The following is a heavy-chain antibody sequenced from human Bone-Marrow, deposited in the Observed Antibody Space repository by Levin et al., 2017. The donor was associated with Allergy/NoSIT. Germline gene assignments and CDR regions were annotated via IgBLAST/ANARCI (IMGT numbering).Heavy chain of an antibody. CDR3: ASRLPSSAFDI. CDR1: GGSISSGGYY. Sequence: SQTLSLTCTVSGGSISSGGYYWSWIRQHPGKGLEWIGFIFYTGSTYYNPSLKSRVTISVDTSKNQFSLKLSSVTAADTAVYYCASRLPSSAFDIWGQGTMVTVSS. D-gene: IGHD3-16*01. J-gene: IGHJ3*02. V-gene: IGHV4-31*02. CDR2: IFYTGST.